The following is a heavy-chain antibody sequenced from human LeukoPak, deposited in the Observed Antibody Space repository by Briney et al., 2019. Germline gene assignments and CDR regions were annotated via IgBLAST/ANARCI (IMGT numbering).Heavy chain of an antibody. CDR2: INPSGGST. D-gene: IGHD6-19*01. Sequence: ASVKVSCEASGYTFTSYYMHWLRQAPGQGLEWMGIINPSGGSTSYAQKFQGRVTMTRDTSTSTVYMELSSLRSEDTAVYYCARFSSGWYDYWGQGTLVTVSS. CDR1: GYTFTSYY. J-gene: IGHJ4*02. V-gene: IGHV1-46*01. CDR3: ARFSSGWYDY.